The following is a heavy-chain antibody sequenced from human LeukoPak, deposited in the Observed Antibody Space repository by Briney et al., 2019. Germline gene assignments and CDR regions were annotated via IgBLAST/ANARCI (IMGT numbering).Heavy chain of an antibody. Sequence: GGSLRLSCAASGFTFSSYAMSWVRQAPGKGLEWVANIKQDGSEKYYVDSVKGRFTISRDNAKNSLYLQMNSLRAEDTAVYYCARSYGDYRDFDYWGQGTLVTVSS. V-gene: IGHV3-7*01. D-gene: IGHD4-17*01. J-gene: IGHJ4*02. CDR2: IKQDGSEK. CDR1: GFTFSSYA. CDR3: ARSYGDYRDFDY.